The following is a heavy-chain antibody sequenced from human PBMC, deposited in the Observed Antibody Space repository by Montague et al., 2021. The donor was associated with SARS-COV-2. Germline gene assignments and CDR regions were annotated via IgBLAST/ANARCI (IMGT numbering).Heavy chain of an antibody. V-gene: IGHV6-1*01. Sequence: CAISGDSVSSKSVAWNWIRQSPSRGFEWLGRTCYRSKWDSDYAESVKRRLVITPDTSKNQVSLQLNSVIPEDTAVYFCASSGITLTGLDAFDIWGQGTMVTVSS. CDR2: TCYRSKWDS. CDR1: GDSVSSKSVA. D-gene: IGHD3-9*01. CDR3: ASSGITLTGLDAFDI. J-gene: IGHJ3*02.